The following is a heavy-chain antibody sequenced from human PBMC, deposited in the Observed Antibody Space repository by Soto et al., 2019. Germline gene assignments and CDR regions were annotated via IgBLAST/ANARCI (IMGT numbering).Heavy chain of an antibody. D-gene: IGHD3-22*01. CDR2: IIPIFDIT. Sequence: AAVKVSCKACGGTFRSYSISWVGQAPGAGLEWMGGIIPIFDITDYAQKFQRRVTITADESTSTAYMELSSLGSDDTGGYYCARPDEGGYSSNHHYYHALDVWGQGTTVTVSS. J-gene: IGHJ6*02. CDR1: GGTFRSYS. CDR3: ARPDEGGYSSNHHYYHALDV. V-gene: IGHV1-69*13.